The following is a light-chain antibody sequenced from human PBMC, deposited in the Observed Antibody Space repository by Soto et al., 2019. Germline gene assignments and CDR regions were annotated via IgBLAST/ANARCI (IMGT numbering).Light chain of an antibody. CDR1: QSVSSSY. CDR2: GAS. Sequence: PGERVTLSCRASQSVSSSYLTWYQQKPGQAPRLLIYGASTRDTGITTRFSGSGSGTDFTLTISSLQPEDFAVYYCQQDYNLFTFGPGTKVDIK. CDR3: QQDYNLFT. V-gene: IGKV3D-7*01. J-gene: IGKJ3*01.